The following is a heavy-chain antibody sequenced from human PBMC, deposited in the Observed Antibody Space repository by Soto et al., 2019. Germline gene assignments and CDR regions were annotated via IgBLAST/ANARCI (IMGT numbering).Heavy chain of an antibody. CDR1: GFTFSSYA. J-gene: IGHJ4*02. V-gene: IGHV3-30-3*01. CDR2: ISYDGSNK. CDR3: ARDLSIQLGFSRRPDY. Sequence: PGGSLRLSCAASGFTFSSYAMHWVRQAPGKGLEWVAVISYDGSNKYYADSVKGRFTISRDNSKNTLYLQMNSLRAEDTAVYYCARDLSIQLGFSRRPDYWGQETLVTVS. D-gene: IGHD5-18*01.